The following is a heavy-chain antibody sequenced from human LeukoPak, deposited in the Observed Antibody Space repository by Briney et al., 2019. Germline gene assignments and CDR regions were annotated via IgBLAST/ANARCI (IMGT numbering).Heavy chain of an antibody. CDR2: IYYSGST. V-gene: IGHV4-39*07. J-gene: IGHJ4*02. CDR1: GGSISSSNYY. D-gene: IGHD3-10*01. CDR3: VRSGSGSYHAPFTY. Sequence: SETLSLTCTVSGGSISSSNYYWGWIRQPPGKGLEWIGSIYYSGSTYYNPSLKSRVTISVDTSRNQFSLKLSSVTAADTAVYYCVRSGSGSYHAPFTYWGQGTLVTVSS.